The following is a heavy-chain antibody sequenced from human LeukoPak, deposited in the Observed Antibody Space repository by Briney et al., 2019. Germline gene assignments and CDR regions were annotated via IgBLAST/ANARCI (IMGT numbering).Heavy chain of an antibody. D-gene: IGHD5-18*01. J-gene: IGHJ4*02. CDR1: GFTFRRYW. Sequence: PGGSLRLSCAASGFTFRRYWMSWARQASGKGLEWVANIKQDGSEKYYVDSVKGRFTISRDNSKNTLYLQVNSLRAEDTAVYYCARKGGRGYELLIDYWGQGTLVTVSS. V-gene: IGHV3-7*04. CDR2: IKQDGSEK. CDR3: ARKGGRGYELLIDY.